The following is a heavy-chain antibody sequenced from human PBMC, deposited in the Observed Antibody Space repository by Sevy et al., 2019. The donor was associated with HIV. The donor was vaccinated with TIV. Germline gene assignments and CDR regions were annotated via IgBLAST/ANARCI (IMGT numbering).Heavy chain of an antibody. CDR3: ARGEYCSSTSCYGRGRNYYYYGMDV. Sequence: GGSLRLSCAASGFTFSSYSMNWVRQAPGKGLEWVSSISSSSSYIYYADSVKGRFTISRDNAKNSLYRQMNSLRAEDTAVYYCARGEYCSSTSCYGRGRNYYYYGMDVWGQGTTVTVSS. CDR1: GFTFSSYS. CDR2: ISSSSSYI. J-gene: IGHJ6*02. V-gene: IGHV3-21*01. D-gene: IGHD2-2*01.